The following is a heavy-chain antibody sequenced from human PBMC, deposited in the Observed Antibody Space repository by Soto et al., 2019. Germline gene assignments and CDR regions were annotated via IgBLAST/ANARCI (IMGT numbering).Heavy chain of an antibody. CDR1: GGSISSHY. CDR2: IYYSGST. V-gene: IGHV4-39*01. J-gene: IGHJ5*02. Sequence: PSETLSLTCTVSGGSISSHYWGWIRQPPGKGLEWIGSIYYSGSTYYNPSLKSRVTISVDTSKNQFSLKLSSVTAADTAVYYCARQDVDIVATIFNWFDPWGQGTLVTVSS. CDR3: ARQDVDIVATIFNWFDP. D-gene: IGHD5-12*01.